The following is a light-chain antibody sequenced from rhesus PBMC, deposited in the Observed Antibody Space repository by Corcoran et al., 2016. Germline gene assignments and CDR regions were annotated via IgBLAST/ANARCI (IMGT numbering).Light chain of an antibody. J-gene: IGKJ2*01. V-gene: IGKV1-32*02. CDR3: QQTDTIPYS. CDR1: QGISDY. CDR2: YGK. Sequence: DIQMSQSPSSLSASVGDRVTITCRASQGISDYLNWFQQKPGQAPKLLIYYGKNLARGVPSRFSGSGSGTDYTLTISSLQPEDLATYRCQQTDTIPYSFGQGTKVEVK.